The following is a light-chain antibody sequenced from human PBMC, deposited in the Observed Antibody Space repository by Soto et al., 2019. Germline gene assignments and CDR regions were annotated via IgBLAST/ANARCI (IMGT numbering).Light chain of an antibody. CDR1: QSVGTS. J-gene: IGKJ5*01. CDR2: DAS. Sequence: EIVLTQSPATLSLSPGERATLSCRASQSVGTSLAWYQQKPGQPPRLLISDASDRATGIPAKFSGGGSGTDFNITISSLDPEDSAVYYCQQRSNWPSITFGQGTRLEIK. V-gene: IGKV3-11*01. CDR3: QQRSNWPSIT.